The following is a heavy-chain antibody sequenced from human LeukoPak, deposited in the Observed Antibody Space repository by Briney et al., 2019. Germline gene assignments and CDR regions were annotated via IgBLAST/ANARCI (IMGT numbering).Heavy chain of an antibody. Sequence: PGGSLRLSCAASRFSFRSYDMHWVRQAPGKGLEWVAVISYDGSNTYYTDSVKGRFTISRDNSKNTLYLQMNSLRVEDTAVYYCAKDLGPYSTDAFDIWGQGTMVTVSS. D-gene: IGHD6-13*01. CDR2: ISYDGSNT. CDR3: AKDLGPYSTDAFDI. J-gene: IGHJ3*02. CDR1: RFSFRSYD. V-gene: IGHV3-30*18.